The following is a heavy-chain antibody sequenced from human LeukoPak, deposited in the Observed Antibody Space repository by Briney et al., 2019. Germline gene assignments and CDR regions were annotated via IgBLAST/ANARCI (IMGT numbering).Heavy chain of an antibody. V-gene: IGHV3-48*01. J-gene: IGHJ4*02. CDR2: ISSSSSTI. CDR1: GFTFSSYS. D-gene: IGHD2-15*01. CDR3: ARECSGGSCYVGNY. Sequence: PGGSLRLSCAASGFTFSSYSMNWVRQAPGKGLEWVSYISSSSSTIYYADSVKGRFTISRDNAKNSLYLQMNSLRAEDTAVYYCARECSGGSCYVGNYWGQGTLVTVSS.